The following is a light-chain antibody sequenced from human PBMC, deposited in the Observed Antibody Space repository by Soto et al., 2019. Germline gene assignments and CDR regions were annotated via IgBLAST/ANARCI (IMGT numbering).Light chain of an antibody. CDR2: AAS. J-gene: IGKJ2*01. Sequence: DIQMTQSPSSLSASVGDRVTITCRASQSISSYLNWYQQKPGKAPKLLIYAASSLQSGDPSRFSGSGSVTDFTLTISSLQPEDFATYYCQQSYSTPMYTFGQGTKLEIK. CDR1: QSISSY. V-gene: IGKV1-39*01. CDR3: QQSYSTPMYT.